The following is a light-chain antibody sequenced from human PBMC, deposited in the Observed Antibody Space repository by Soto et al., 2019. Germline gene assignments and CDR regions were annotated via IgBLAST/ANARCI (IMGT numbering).Light chain of an antibody. CDR3: QKSSNWPQIN. Sequence: EIVMTQSPPTLSVSPGETASLSYGASQAINSNLAWYHQRPGQAPRLLIYSASNRATGIPDRFSGSGSGTDFTLTIRRLEPEDFAAYYCQKSSNWPQINCGGGNKGDLK. V-gene: IGKV3-11*01. J-gene: IGKJ4*01. CDR2: SAS. CDR1: QAINSN.